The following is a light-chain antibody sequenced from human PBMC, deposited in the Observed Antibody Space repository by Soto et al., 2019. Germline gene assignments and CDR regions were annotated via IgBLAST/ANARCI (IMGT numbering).Light chain of an antibody. CDR1: QSIGRY. CDR2: DAS. Sequence: EIVLTQSPATLSLSPGERVTLSCRASQSIGRYLAWYQHIPGQAPRLLIYDASHRATGIPARFSGSGSGPDFTLTISRLEPEDFADYYCQQRANWLTFGGGTKVEIK. CDR3: QQRANWLT. J-gene: IGKJ4*01. V-gene: IGKV3-11*01.